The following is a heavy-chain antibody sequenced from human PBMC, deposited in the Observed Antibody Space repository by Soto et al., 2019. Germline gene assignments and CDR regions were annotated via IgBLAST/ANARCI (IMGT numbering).Heavy chain of an antibody. D-gene: IGHD2-15*01. CDR2: IYYSGST. Sequence: SETLSLTCSVSGDSISNYYWSWIRQPPGKGLEWIGYIYYSGSTSYNPSLKSRVTISVDTSKNQFSLKLISVTAADTAVYYCARTKKWGGYGFDLWDQGTMVTVSS. CDR3: ARTKKWGGYGFDL. CDR1: GDSISNYY. V-gene: IGHV4-59*01. J-gene: IGHJ3*01.